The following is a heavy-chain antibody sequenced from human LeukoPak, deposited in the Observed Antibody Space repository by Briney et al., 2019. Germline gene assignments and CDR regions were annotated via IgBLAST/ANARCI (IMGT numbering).Heavy chain of an antibody. Sequence: GGSLRLSCAASGFTFSSYDMTWVRQAPGKGLEWVSGISGSGGYTRYADSVKGRFTISSDSSKNTLNLQMNSLRAEDTAVYYCARVGRWEEYFFDYWGQGTLVTVSS. CDR3: ARVGRWEEYFFDY. V-gene: IGHV3-23*01. J-gene: IGHJ4*02. CDR2: ISGSGGYT. D-gene: IGHD4-23*01. CDR1: GFTFSSYD.